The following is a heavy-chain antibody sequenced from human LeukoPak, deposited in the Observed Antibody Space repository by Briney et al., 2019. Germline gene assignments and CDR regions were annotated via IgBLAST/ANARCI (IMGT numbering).Heavy chain of an antibody. CDR2: IYYSGST. V-gene: IGHV4-30-4*01. D-gene: IGHD1-26*01. Sequence: PSETLSLTCTVSGGSISSGDYYWSWIRQPPGKGLEWIGYIYYSGSTYYNPSLKSRVTISVDTSKNQFSLKLSSVTAADTAVFYCARQRYSGSYYGVQWDAFDIWGQGTMVTVSS. CDR1: GGSISSGDYY. CDR3: ARQRYSGSYYGVQWDAFDI. J-gene: IGHJ3*02.